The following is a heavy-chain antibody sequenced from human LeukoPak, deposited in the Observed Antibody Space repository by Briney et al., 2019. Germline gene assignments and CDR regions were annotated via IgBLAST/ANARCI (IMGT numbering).Heavy chain of an antibody. J-gene: IGHJ4*02. Sequence: GGSLRLSCAASGFIFSNYGMYWVRQAPGKGLEWVTVIWYDGSNKYYADSVKGRFTISRDNSKNTLYLQMNSLRAEDTAVYYCARESGEDSYHLDYWGQGTLVTVSS. CDR2: IWYDGSNK. CDR3: ARESGEDSYHLDY. CDR1: GFIFSNYG. V-gene: IGHV3-33*07. D-gene: IGHD5-18*01.